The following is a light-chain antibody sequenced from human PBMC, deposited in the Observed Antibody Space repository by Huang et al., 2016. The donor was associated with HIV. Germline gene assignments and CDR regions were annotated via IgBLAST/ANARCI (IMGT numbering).Light chain of an antibody. V-gene: IGKV3-15*01. Sequence: EVVLTQSPTTLAVSPGERATLSRRASQNINNNLAWLQQRPGQAPRLLIYGVSTRATDIPARFSGSGSGTKFTLTISSLQSEDFAVYYCQQYDKWPRTFGQGTKLEIK. CDR2: GVS. J-gene: IGKJ2*01. CDR1: QNINNN. CDR3: QQYDKWPRT.